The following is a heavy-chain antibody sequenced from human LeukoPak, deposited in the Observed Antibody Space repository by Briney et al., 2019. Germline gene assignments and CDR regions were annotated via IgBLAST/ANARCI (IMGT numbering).Heavy chain of an antibody. CDR1: GFTFSSYG. CDR2: IWNDGSDK. D-gene: IGHD1-26*01. Sequence: TGRSLRLSCAASGFTFSSYGMHWARQAPGKGLEWVAVIWNDGSDKYYADSVKGRFTISRDNSKNTLYLQMNSLRAEDTAVYYCAKPTRGSGSFLIDFWGQGTLVTVSS. V-gene: IGHV3-33*06. J-gene: IGHJ4*02. CDR3: AKPTRGSGSFLIDF.